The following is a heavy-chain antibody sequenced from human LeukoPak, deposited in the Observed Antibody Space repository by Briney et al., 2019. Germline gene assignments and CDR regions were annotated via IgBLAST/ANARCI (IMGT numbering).Heavy chain of an antibody. D-gene: IGHD1-14*01. J-gene: IGHJ4*02. CDR3: VRENHGSFDY. Sequence: GGSLRLSCAASGFPFSSYYVNWVRQAPGKGLEWVSCISSRSTYIFYSDSVRGRFATSRDDARNSLHLQLNSLRAEDTAVYYCVRENHGSFDYWGQGSLVTVSS. CDR1: GFPFSSYY. V-gene: IGHV3-21*01. CDR2: ISSRSTYI.